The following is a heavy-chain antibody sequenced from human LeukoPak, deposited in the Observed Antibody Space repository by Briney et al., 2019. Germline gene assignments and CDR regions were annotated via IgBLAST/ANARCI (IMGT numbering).Heavy chain of an antibody. J-gene: IGHJ4*02. CDR3: APDLTGNVPGY. CDR1: GYTFTNYY. D-gene: IGHD7-27*01. Sequence: ASVKVSCKASGYTFTNYYMHWVRQAPGQGLEWMGIINPSGGSTSYAQKFQGRVTMTRDTSTSTVYMELSSLRSEDTAVYYCAPDLTGNVPGYWGQGTLVTVSS. CDR2: INPSGGST. V-gene: IGHV1-46*01.